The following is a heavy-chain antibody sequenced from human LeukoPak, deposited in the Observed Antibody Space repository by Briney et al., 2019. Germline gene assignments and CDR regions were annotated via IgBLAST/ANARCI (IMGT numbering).Heavy chain of an antibody. J-gene: IGHJ4*02. Sequence: PGGSLRLSCAASGFTFSSYGMHWVRQAPGKGLEWVAVIWYDGSNKYSADSVKGRFTISRDNSKNTLYLQMNSLRAEDTAVYYCAGALNDGGPGYWGQGTLVTVSS. V-gene: IGHV3-33*01. CDR1: GFTFSSYG. CDR3: AGALNDGGPGY. D-gene: IGHD3-16*01. CDR2: IWYDGSNK.